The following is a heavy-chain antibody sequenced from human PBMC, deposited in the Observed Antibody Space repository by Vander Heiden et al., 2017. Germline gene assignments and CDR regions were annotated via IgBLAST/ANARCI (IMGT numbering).Heavy chain of an antibody. CDR1: GLAFGTHT. V-gene: IGHV3-21*01. D-gene: IGHD5-18*01. CDR3: AREGGNIYYYYAMDV. J-gene: IGHJ6*02. Sequence: EVQLVESGGGLVKPGGSLRLSCAASGLAFGTHTRNWVRQAAGKGLEWVSSISSSSSFIYYADSLKGRFTISRDNAGNSLYLQMNSLRAEDTAVYYCAREGGNIYYYYAMDVWGQGTTVTVSS. CDR2: ISSSSSFI.